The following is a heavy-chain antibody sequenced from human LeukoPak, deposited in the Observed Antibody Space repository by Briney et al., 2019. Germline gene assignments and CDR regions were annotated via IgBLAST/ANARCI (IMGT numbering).Heavy chain of an antibody. CDR3: AREEGPLDY. V-gene: IGHV3-30*14. J-gene: IGHJ4*02. Sequence: PGRSLRLSCAASGFTFSSYAMHWVRQAPGKGLEWVAVISYDGSNKYYADPVKGRFTISRDNSKNTLYLEMNSLTAEDTAVYYCAREEGPLDYWGQGTRVTVSS. CDR2: ISYDGSNK. CDR1: GFTFSSYA.